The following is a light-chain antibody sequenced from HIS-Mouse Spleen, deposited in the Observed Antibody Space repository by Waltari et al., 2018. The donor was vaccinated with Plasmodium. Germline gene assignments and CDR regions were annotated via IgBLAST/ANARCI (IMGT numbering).Light chain of an antibody. V-gene: IGLV3-10*01. CDR2: EDS. Sequence: YELPQPPSVSVSPGQTARITCSGDALPKKYAYWYQQKSGQAPVLVIYEDSKRPSGIPERFSGSSSGTMATLTISGAQVEDEADYYCYSTDSSGNHRVFGGGTKLTVL. CDR1: ALPKKY. J-gene: IGLJ3*02. CDR3: YSTDSSGNHRV.